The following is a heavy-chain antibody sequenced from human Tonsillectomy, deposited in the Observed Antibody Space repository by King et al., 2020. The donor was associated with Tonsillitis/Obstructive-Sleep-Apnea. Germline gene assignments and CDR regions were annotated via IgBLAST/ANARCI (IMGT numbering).Heavy chain of an antibody. Sequence: VQLVESGPEVKKPGASVKVSCKTSGYTFTSYAISWVRQAPGQGLEWMGWISPYSGNTNYAQKLQGRVTMTTDTSTSTAYMELRSLRSDDTAVFYCARVALRGPGRHYHYYGMDVWGQGTTVTVSS. V-gene: IGHV1-18*01. CDR1: GYTFTSYA. CDR3: ARVALRGPGRHYHYYGMDV. CDR2: ISPYSGNT. J-gene: IGHJ6*02. D-gene: IGHD3-10*01.